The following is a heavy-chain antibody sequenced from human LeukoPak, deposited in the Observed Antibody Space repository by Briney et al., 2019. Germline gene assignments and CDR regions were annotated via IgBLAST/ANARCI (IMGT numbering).Heavy chain of an antibody. CDR1: GGSISSGDYY. D-gene: IGHD5-24*01. CDR2: IYYSGST. V-gene: IGHV4-30-4*01. Sequence: SETLSLTCTVSGGSISSGDYYWSWIRQPPGKGLEWIGYIYYSGSTYYNPSLKSRVTISVDTSKNQFSLKLSSVTAADTAVYYCARVLLRDGYNPLLDYWGQGTLVTVSS. J-gene: IGHJ4*02. CDR3: ARVLLRDGYNPLLDY.